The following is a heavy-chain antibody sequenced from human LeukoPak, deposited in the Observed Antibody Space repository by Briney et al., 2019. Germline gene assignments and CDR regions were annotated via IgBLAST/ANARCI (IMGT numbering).Heavy chain of an antibody. Sequence: GASVKVSCKASGYTFTGYYMHWVRQAPGQGLEWMGWINPNSGGTNYAQKFQGRVTMTRDTSISTAYMELSRLRSDDMAVYYCARDKPYVWGSYRYLNHNWFDPWGQGTLVTVSS. J-gene: IGHJ5*02. CDR3: ARDKPYVWGSYRYLNHNWFDP. V-gene: IGHV1-2*02. D-gene: IGHD3-16*02. CDR1: GYTFTGYY. CDR2: INPNSGGT.